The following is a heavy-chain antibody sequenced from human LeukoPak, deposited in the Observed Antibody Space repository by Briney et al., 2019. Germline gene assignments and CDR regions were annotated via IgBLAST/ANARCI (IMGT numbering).Heavy chain of an antibody. V-gene: IGHV3-49*04. CDR2: IRSKAYGGTT. J-gene: IGHJ1*01. D-gene: IGHD1-7*01. CDR3: TRGARVYNWNYKPHFQH. Sequence: GGSLRLSCTASGFTFGDYAMSWVRQAPGKGLEWVGFIRSKAYGGTTEYAASVKGRFTISRDDSKSIAYLQMNSLKTEDTAVYYCTRGARVYNWNYKPHFQHWGQGTLVTVSS. CDR1: GFTFGDYA.